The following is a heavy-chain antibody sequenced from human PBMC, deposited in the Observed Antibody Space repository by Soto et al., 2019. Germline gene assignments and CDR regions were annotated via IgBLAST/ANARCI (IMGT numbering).Heavy chain of an antibody. Sequence: EVQVVESGGGLVEPGGSLRLSCAASGFMLSSYWMSWVRQAPGKGLEWVANIREDGGERYYVDSVEGRFTISRDNTKNSLYLQMSSLRVEDTAVYYCAGGGHWWFEFWGRGTLVTVSS. V-gene: IGHV3-7*05. CDR2: IREDGGER. J-gene: IGHJ2*01. D-gene: IGHD1-26*01. CDR3: AGGGHWWFEF. CDR1: GFMLSSYW.